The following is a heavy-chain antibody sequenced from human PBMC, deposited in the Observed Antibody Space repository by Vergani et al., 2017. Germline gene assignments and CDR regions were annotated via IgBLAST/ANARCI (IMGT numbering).Heavy chain of an antibody. CDR2: VSGSSATP. V-gene: IGHV3-23*01. D-gene: IGHD2-15*01. CDR3: TKGSPGYTSYFLDY. CDR1: GFSFPGYA. Sequence: EVQLLESGGGLVQPGGSLRLSCEASGFSFPGYAMSWVRQAPGKGLEWVSSVSGSSATPYYADSVKGRFIISRDNSKNTLHLQMNSLRADDTAVYYCTKGSPGYTSYFLDYWGQGTLATVSS. J-gene: IGHJ4*02.